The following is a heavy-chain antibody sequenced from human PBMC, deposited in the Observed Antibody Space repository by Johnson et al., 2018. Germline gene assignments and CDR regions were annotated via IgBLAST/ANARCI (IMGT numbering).Heavy chain of an antibody. CDR3: ARDPGGGYEEPTEKYGVDG. V-gene: IGHV3-48*02. J-gene: IGHJ6*02. CDR1: GFTFSHYS. D-gene: IGHD3-16*01. CDR2: ISHSSRTI. Sequence: VQLVQSGGGLVQPGGSLRLSCAASGFTFSHYSMTWVRQAPGKGLEWVSSISHSSRTIYYADSVKGRFTISRDNVKNSLSLQMNGLTDEDTAVDYCARDPGGGYEEPTEKYGVDGWGQGTTVTVS.